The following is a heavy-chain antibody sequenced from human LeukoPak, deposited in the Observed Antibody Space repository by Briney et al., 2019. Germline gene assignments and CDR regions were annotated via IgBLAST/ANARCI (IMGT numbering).Heavy chain of an antibody. Sequence: ASVKVSCKASGYTFTGYYMHWVRQAPGQGLEWMGWINPNSGGTDYAQKFQGWATMTRDTSISTAYMELSRLRSDDTAVYYCARDYCSSTSCSGHAFDIWGQGTMVTVSS. CDR3: ARDYCSSTSCSGHAFDI. CDR1: GYTFTGYY. CDR2: INPNSGGT. D-gene: IGHD2-2*01. J-gene: IGHJ3*02. V-gene: IGHV1-2*04.